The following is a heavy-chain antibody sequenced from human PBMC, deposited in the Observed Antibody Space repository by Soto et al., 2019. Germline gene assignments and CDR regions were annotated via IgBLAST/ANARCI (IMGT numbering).Heavy chain of an antibody. D-gene: IGHD5-18*01. CDR3: ARGYSYGPNHFDY. V-gene: IGHV4-31*03. Sequence: QVQLQESGPGLVKPSQNLSLSCTVSGGSIRSGGYYWSWIRQHPGKGLEWIGYIYYSGSTYYNPSLKSRVTISVDPLKNQFSLKLSSVTAADTAVYYCARGYSYGPNHFDYWGQGTLVTVSS. CDR1: GGSIRSGGYY. CDR2: IYYSGST. J-gene: IGHJ4*02.